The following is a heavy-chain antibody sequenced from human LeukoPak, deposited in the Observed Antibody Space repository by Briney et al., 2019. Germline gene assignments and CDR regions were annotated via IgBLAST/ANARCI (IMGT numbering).Heavy chain of an antibody. CDR1: GYTFTSYG. V-gene: IGHV1-18*01. D-gene: IGHD3-3*01. CDR3: ARRIMYYDFWSGSYFDY. Sequence: ATVKVSCKASGYTFTSYGISWVRQAPGQGLEWMGWISGYNGNTNYAQKFQGRVTMTTDTSTSTAYMELRSLRSDDTAVYYCARRIMYYDFWSGSYFDYWGQGTLVTVSS. J-gene: IGHJ4*02. CDR2: ISGYNGNT.